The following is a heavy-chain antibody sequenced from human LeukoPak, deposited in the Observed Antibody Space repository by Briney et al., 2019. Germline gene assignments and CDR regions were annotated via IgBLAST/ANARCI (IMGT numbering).Heavy chain of an antibody. D-gene: IGHD3-10*01. CDR1: GYTFTSYG. CDR2: ISAYNGNT. J-gene: IGHJ4*02. Sequence: ASVKVSCKASGYTFTSYGISWVRQAPGQGLEWMGWISAYNGNTNYAQKLQGRVTMTTDTSTSTAYMELRSLRSDDTAVYYCARDQSYYGSGSYYTDYWGQGTLVTVSS. CDR3: ARDQSYYGSGSYYTDY. V-gene: IGHV1-18*01.